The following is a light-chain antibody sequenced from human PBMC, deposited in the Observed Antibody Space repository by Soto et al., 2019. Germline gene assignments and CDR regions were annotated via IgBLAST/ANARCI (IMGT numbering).Light chain of an antibody. J-gene: IGLJ2*01. CDR3: CSYATPRL. CDR2: EVS. V-gene: IGLV2-23*02. CDR1: SSDIGSYNL. Sequence: QSALTQPASVSGSPGQSITISCTGTSSDIGSYNLVSWYQQQPGKAPQVIIYEVSERPSGVSNRFSGSKSGNTASLTISGVQAEDEADYYCCSYATPRLFGGGTKLTVL.